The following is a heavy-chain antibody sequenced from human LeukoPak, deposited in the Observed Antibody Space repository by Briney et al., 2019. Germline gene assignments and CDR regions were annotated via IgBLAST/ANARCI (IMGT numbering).Heavy chain of an antibody. CDR3: ARSRHFVYYMDV. Sequence: PSETLSLTCTVSGGSISSYYWSWIRQPPGKGLEWIGYIYYSGSTNYNPSLKSRVTISVDTSKNQFSLKLSSVTAADTAVYYCARSRHFVYYMDVWGKGTTVTVSS. CDR1: GGSISSYY. J-gene: IGHJ6*03. V-gene: IGHV4-59*01. CDR2: IYYSGST.